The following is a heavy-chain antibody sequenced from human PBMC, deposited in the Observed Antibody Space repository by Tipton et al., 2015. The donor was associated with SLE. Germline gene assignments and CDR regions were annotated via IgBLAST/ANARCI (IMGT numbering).Heavy chain of an antibody. CDR1: GFSVTNNY. D-gene: IGHD3-9*01. Sequence: GSLRLSCAASGFSVTNNYMSWVRQAPGKGLEWVSVIYVPGDTYYADSVKGRFTISRDNAKNSLYLQMNSLRAEDTALYYCAKDILRYYDILSGSFFDSWCQGTLVTVSS. CDR3: AKDILRYYDILSGSFFDS. V-gene: IGHV3-53*05. J-gene: IGHJ4*02. CDR2: IYVPGDT.